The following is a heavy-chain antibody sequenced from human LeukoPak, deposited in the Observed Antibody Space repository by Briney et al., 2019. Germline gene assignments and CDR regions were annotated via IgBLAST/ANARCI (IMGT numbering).Heavy chain of an antibody. Sequence: GGPLRLSCASSGFMFSSYAMTWVRQAPGKGLVWVSRINSDGSSTSYADSVKGRFTISRDNAKNTLYLQMNSLRAEDTAVYYCARDILLWFGEYYGMDVWGQGTTVTVSS. CDR2: INSDGSST. J-gene: IGHJ6*02. CDR3: ARDILLWFGEYYGMDV. CDR1: GFMFSSYA. V-gene: IGHV3-74*01. D-gene: IGHD3-10*01.